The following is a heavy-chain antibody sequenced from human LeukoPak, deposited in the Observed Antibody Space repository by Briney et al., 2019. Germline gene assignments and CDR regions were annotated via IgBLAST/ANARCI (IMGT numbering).Heavy chain of an antibody. CDR2: IYSGGST. Sequence: ETLSLTCAISGGSLTSSNWWSWVRQAPGKGLEWVSVIYSGGSTYYADSVKGRFTISRDNSKNTLYLQMNSLRAEDTAVYYCARDRPITMVRGDAFDIWGQGTMVTVSS. J-gene: IGHJ3*02. D-gene: IGHD3-10*01. CDR1: GGSLTSSNW. CDR3: ARDRPITMVRGDAFDI. V-gene: IGHV3-53*01.